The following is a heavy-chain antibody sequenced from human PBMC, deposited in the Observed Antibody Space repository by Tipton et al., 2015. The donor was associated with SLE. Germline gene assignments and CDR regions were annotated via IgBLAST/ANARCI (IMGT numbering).Heavy chain of an antibody. CDR3: AGGDCGGDCYTDYYGMDV. CDR1: GGSFSGYY. Sequence: TLSLTCAVYGGSFSGYYWSWIRQPPGKGLEWIGEINDSGSTNYNPSLKSRVTISVDTSKNQFSLKLGSVTAADTAVYYCAGGDCGGDCYTDYYGMDVWGKATTVTVSS. J-gene: IGHJ6*04. D-gene: IGHD2-21*01. V-gene: IGHV4-34*01. CDR2: INDSGST.